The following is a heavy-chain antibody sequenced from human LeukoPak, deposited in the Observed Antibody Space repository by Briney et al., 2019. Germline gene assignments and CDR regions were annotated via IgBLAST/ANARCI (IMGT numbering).Heavy chain of an antibody. Sequence: GGSLRLSCAASGFTVSTTYMSWVRQAPGKGLEWVSNIYSGGATYYADSVKGRFTISRDTSMNTLYLQMNSLSDEDTAVYYCVKIGDLAYYFDYWGQGTLVTVSS. CDR3: VKIGDLAYYFDY. V-gene: IGHV3-66*01. CDR2: IYSGGAT. D-gene: IGHD2/OR15-2a*01. CDR1: GFTVSTTY. J-gene: IGHJ4*02.